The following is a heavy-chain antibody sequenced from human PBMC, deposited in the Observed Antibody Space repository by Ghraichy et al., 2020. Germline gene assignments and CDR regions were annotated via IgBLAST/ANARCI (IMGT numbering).Heavy chain of an antibody. V-gene: IGHV4-34*01. CDR3: ARGAYSYGYSRARYFDL. CDR2: INHSGST. D-gene: IGHD5-18*01. CDR1: GGSFSGYY. J-gene: IGHJ2*01. Sequence: SQTLSLTCAVYGGSFSGYYWSWIRQPPGKGLEWIGEINHSGSTNYNPSLKSRVTISVDTSKNQFSLKLSSVTAADTAVYYCARGAYSYGYSRARYFDLWGRGTLVTVSS.